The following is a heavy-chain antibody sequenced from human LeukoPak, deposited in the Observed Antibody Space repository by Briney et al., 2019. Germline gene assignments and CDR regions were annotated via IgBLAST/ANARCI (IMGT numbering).Heavy chain of an antibody. CDR3: ARVREYYGSGGWFDP. D-gene: IGHD3-10*01. V-gene: IGHV1-46*01. J-gene: IGHJ5*02. CDR2: FKSSGGTT. Sequence: GASVKVSCKASGYTFTTYHMHWVRQAPGQGLEWMGIFKSSGGTTTYQKFQGRVTMTRDTSISTAYMELSRLRSDDTAVYYCARVREYYGSGGWFDPWGQGTLVTVSS. CDR1: GYTFTTYH.